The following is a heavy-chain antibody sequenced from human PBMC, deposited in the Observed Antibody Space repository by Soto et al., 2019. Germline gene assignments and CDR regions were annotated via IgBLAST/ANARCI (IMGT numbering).Heavy chain of an antibody. CDR1: GHTFSSYA. D-gene: IGHD2-21*02. CDR3: ARGDCGGDCYYY. CDR2: INAGNGNT. Sequence: ASVKVSCKASGHTFSSYAMHWVRQAPGQRLEWMGWINAGNGNTKYSQKLQGRVSMTTDTSTSTAYMELRSLRSDDTAVYYCARGDCGGDCYYYWGQGTQVTVSS. J-gene: IGHJ4*02. V-gene: IGHV1-3*01.